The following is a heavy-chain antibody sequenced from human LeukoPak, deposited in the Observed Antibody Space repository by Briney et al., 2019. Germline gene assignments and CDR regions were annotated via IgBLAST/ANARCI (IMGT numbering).Heavy chain of an antibody. D-gene: IGHD3-16*01. CDR2: ISSSSSYI. J-gene: IGHJ4*02. V-gene: IGHV3-21*01. CDR3: ARDLGYDYVWGSFDY. Sequence: PGGSLRLSCAALGITFRNYAISWVRQAPGKGLEWVSSISSSSSYIYYADSVRGRFTISRDNAKNSLYLQMNSLRAEDTAVYYCARDLGYDYVWGSFDYWGQGTLVTVSS. CDR1: GITFRNYA.